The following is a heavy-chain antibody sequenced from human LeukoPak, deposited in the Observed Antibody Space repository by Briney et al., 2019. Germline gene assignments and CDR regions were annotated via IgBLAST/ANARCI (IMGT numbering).Heavy chain of an antibody. Sequence: SQTLSLTCAVSGGSISSGGYSWSWIRQPPGKGLEWIGYIYHSGSTYYNPSLKSRVTISVDRSKNQFSLKLSSVTAADTAVYYCARGKGYCSSTSCRGHWFDPWGQGTLVTVS. J-gene: IGHJ5*02. CDR3: ARGKGYCSSTSCRGHWFDP. CDR2: IYHSGST. CDR1: GGSISSGGYS. V-gene: IGHV4-30-2*01. D-gene: IGHD2-2*01.